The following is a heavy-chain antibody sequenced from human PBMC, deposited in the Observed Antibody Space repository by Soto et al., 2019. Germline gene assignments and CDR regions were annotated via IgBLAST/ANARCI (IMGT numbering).Heavy chain of an antibody. V-gene: IGHV3-15*07. D-gene: IGHD6-19*01. J-gene: IGHJ6*03. CDR3: AREEEGSGTYYYYYYYMDV. CDR2: IRSETDGGTA. CDR1: GFTFSNAW. Sequence: GGSLRLSCAASGFTFSNAWMNWVRQAPGKGLEWVGRIRSETDGGTADYAAPVKGRFTISRDDSKNTLYLQMNSPRAEDTAVYYCAREEEGSGTYYYYYYYMDVWGKGTTVTVSS.